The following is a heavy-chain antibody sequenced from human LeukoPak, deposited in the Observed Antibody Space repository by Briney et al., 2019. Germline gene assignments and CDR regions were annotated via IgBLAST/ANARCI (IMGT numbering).Heavy chain of an antibody. D-gene: IGHD6-6*01. Sequence: AETLSLTCTVSGGSISSSSSYYWGWIRQPAGKGLEWIGTIYYSGSTNYNPSLKSRVTISVDTSKSQFSLKLSSVTAADTAVYYCAAHITARPDYWGQGTLVTVSS. V-gene: IGHV4-39*01. J-gene: IGHJ4*02. CDR2: IYYSGST. CDR3: AAHITARPDY. CDR1: GGSISSSSSYY.